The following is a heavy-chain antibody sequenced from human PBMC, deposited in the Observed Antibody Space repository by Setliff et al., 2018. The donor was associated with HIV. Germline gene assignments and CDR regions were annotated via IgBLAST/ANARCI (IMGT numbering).Heavy chain of an antibody. V-gene: IGHV4-39*01. CDR1: GGSISSSSYY. CDR2: IYYSGST. D-gene: IGHD2-15*01. J-gene: IGHJ3*02. CDR3: ARHVSGGSCNGFDI. Sequence: SETLSLTCTVSGGSISSSSYYWGWIRQPPGKGLEWIGSIYYSGSTYYNPSLKSRVTISVDTSKNQFSLKLSSVTAADTAVYYCARHVSGGSCNGFDIWGQGTMVTVSS.